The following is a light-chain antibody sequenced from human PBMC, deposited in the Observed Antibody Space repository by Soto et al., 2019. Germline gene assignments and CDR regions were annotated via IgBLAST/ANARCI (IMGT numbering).Light chain of an antibody. CDR1: QSISSSY. Sequence: EIVLTQSPGTLSLSPQERATLSVRASQSISSSYLAWFQQKPGQAPRLLIYDASSRATGIPDRFSGSGSGTDFTLTISRVEPEDFAVYYCQQYGSLPITFGQGTRLEIK. V-gene: IGKV3-20*01. CDR3: QQYGSLPIT. J-gene: IGKJ5*01. CDR2: DAS.